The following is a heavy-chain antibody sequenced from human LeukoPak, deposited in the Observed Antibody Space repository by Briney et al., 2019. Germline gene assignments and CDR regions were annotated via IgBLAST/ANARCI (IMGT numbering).Heavy chain of an antibody. D-gene: IGHD1-26*01. V-gene: IGHV3-30*02. CDR3: ARGQRAHVEWYYYMDV. J-gene: IGHJ6*03. CDR2: IRYDGSNK. Sequence: QAGGSLRLSCAASGFAFSSYNMHWVRQAPGKGLEWVAFIRYDGSNKYYADSLKGRFTISRDNSKNTLYLQMNSLRADDTAVYYCARGQRAHVEWYYYMDVWGKGTTVTVSS. CDR1: GFAFSSYN.